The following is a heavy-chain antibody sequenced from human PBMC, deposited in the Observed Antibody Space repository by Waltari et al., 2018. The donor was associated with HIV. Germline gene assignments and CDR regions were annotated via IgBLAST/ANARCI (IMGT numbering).Heavy chain of an antibody. CDR2: ISYDGSNK. Sequence: QVQLVESGGGVVQPGRSLRLSCAASGFTFSSYGMHWVRQATGKGLEWVAVISYDGSNKYYADSVKGRFTISRDNSKNTLYLQMNSLRAEDTAVYYCAKAPVRDGYSSSWYYYYYGMDVWGQGTTVTVSS. CDR1: GFTFSSYG. V-gene: IGHV3-30*18. CDR3: AKAPVRDGYSSSWYYYYYGMDV. J-gene: IGHJ6*02. D-gene: IGHD6-13*01.